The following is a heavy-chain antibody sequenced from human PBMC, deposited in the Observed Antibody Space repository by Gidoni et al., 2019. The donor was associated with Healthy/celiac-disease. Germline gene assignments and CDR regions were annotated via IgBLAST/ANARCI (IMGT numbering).Heavy chain of an antibody. J-gene: IGHJ4*02. CDR2: ISGSGGST. CDR1: GFTFSSYA. D-gene: IGHD3-22*01. CDR3: AKKTYYDSSGSSYYFDY. Sequence: EVQLLESGGGLVQPGGSLRLSCAASGFTFSSYAMSWVRQAPGKGLEWVSAISGSGGSTYYADSVKGRFTISRDNSKNTLYLQMNSLRAEDTAVYYCAKKTYYDSSGSSYYFDYWGQGTLVTVSS. V-gene: IGHV3-23*01.